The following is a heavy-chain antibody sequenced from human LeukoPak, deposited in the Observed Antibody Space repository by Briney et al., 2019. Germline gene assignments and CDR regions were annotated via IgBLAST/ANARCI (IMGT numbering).Heavy chain of an antibody. D-gene: IGHD3-22*01. CDR1: GFIFNDFY. V-gene: IGHV3-11*01. CDR3: ARGLKYYYDSSGYYGGDY. J-gene: IGHJ4*02. CDR2: ISNTGDTK. Sequence: PGGSLRLSCAPSGFIFNDFYISWLRQAPGKGLEWISYISNTGDTKYYAASVRGRFTISRDNADNPLSLQLDSLRDEDTGIYYCARGLKYYYDSSGYYGGDYWGQGTPVTVSS.